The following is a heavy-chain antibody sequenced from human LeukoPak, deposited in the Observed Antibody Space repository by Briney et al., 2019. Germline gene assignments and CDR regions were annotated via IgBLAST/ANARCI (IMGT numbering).Heavy chain of an antibody. CDR2: INPNSGGT. Sequence: ASVKVSCKASGYTFTGYYMHWVRQAPGQGLGWMGWINPNSGGTNYAQKFQGRVTMTRDTSISTAYMELSRLRSDDTAVYYCARRYSSGWYRFDYWGQGTLVTVSS. J-gene: IGHJ4*02. D-gene: IGHD6-19*01. CDR3: ARRYSSGWYRFDY. V-gene: IGHV1-2*02. CDR1: GYTFTGYY.